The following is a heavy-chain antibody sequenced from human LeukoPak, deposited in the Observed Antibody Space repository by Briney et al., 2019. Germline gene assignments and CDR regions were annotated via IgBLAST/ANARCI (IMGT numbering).Heavy chain of an antibody. D-gene: IGHD2-2*01. CDR1: GYTFTSYG. CDR3: ARDIVVVPAAMSDDY. J-gene: IGHJ4*02. Sequence: ASVKVSCKASGYTFTSYGISWVRQAPGQGLEWMGWISAYNGNTNYAQKLQGRVTMTTDTSTSTAYMELRSLRSDDTAVYYCARDIVVVPAAMSDDYWGQGTLVTVSS. CDR2: ISAYNGNT. V-gene: IGHV1-18*01.